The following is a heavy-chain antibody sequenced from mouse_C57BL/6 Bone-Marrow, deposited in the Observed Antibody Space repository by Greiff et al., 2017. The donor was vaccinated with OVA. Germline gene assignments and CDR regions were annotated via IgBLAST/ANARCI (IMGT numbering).Heavy chain of an antibody. V-gene: IGHV1-81*01. Sequence: VKLQQSGAELARPGASVKLSCKASGYTFTSYGISWVKQRTGQGLEWIGEIYPRSGNTYYNEKFKGKATLTADKSSSTAYMELRSLTSEDSAVYFCARRSYYYDAMDYWGQGTSVTVSS. D-gene: IGHD1-1*01. CDR3: ARRSYYYDAMDY. CDR2: IYPRSGNT. J-gene: IGHJ4*01. CDR1: GYTFTSYG.